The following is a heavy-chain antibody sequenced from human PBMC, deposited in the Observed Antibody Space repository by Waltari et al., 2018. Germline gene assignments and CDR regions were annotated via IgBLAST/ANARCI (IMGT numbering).Heavy chain of an antibody. CDR2: INPNSGGT. J-gene: IGHJ4*02. D-gene: IGHD3-3*01. CDR1: GYTFTDYY. V-gene: IGHV1-2*06. Sequence: QVQLVQSGAEVKKPGASVKVSCKASGYTFTDYYMHWVQQAPGQGLEWMGRINPNSGGTNYTQKLQGRVTMTRDTSISTAYMELSRLRSDDTAVYYCARGGPAIFGVLITKRFDYWGQGTLVTVSS. CDR3: ARGGPAIFGVLITKRFDY.